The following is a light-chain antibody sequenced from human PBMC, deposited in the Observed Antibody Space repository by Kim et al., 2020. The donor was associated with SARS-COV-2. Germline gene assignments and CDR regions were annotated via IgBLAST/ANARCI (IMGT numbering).Light chain of an antibody. CDR2: EVR. Sequence: QSVPTSCTGTSSDVGRYNRVSWYRQSPGTAPKLMIYEVRSRPSGVPDRFSGSKSGNTASLTISGLQAEDEADYYCSSYSSGDTYVIFGGGTQLTVL. J-gene: IGLJ2*01. CDR1: SSDVGRYNR. V-gene: IGLV2-18*02. CDR3: SSYSSGDTYVI.